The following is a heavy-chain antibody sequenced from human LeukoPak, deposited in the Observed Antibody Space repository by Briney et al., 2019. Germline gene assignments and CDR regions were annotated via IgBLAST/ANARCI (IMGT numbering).Heavy chain of an antibody. CDR1: GFSLSTSGVG. Sequence: SGPTLVNPTQTLTLTCSFSGFSLSTSGVGVGWIRQPPGKAPEWLALIYWDDDERYRPSLKSRLTITKDTSRNQVVLTMTNMDPVDTATYYCAHRPAMVTTKEFYYFDYWGQGTLVTVSS. D-gene: IGHD4-17*01. CDR3: AHRPAMVTTKEFYYFDY. CDR2: IYWDDDE. V-gene: IGHV2-5*02. J-gene: IGHJ4*02.